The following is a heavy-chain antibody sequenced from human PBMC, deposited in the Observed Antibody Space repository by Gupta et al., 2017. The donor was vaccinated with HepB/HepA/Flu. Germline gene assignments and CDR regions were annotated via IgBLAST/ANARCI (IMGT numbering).Heavy chain of an antibody. Sequence: QVQLVESGGGVVQPGRSLRLSCAASGFTFSSYGMHWVSQAPGKGLEWVAVIWYDGSNKYYADSVKGRFTISRDNSKNTLYLQMNSLRAEDTAVYYCARDSPPHFGYGMDVWGQGTTVTVSS. CDR3: ARDSPPHFGYGMDV. J-gene: IGHJ6*02. CDR2: IWYDGSNK. D-gene: IGHD3-3*01. V-gene: IGHV3-33*01. CDR1: GFTFSSYG.